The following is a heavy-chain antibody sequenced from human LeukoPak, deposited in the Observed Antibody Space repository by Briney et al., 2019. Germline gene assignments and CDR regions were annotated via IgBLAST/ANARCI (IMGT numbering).Heavy chain of an antibody. D-gene: IGHD2-15*01. V-gene: IGHV1-69*06. CDR2: VIPIFGTA. Sequence: GASVKVSCKASGGTFGSYAISWVRQAPGQGLEWMGGVIPIFGTANYAQKFQGRVTITADKSTSTAYMELSSLRSEDTAVYYCARERYCSGGSCYHYYYYMDVWGKGTTVTVSS. CDR3: ARERYCSGGSCYHYYYYMDV. CDR1: GGTFGSYA. J-gene: IGHJ6*03.